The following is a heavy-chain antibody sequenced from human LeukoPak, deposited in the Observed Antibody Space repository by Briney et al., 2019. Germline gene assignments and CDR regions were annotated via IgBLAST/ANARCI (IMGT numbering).Heavy chain of an antibody. Sequence: GGSLRLSCAASGFTFSSYAMSWVRQAPGKGLEWVSCISGSGGTTYYADSVKGRFTISRDNSKNTLYLQKNSLRAEDTAVYFCAKGRDYGGLRSAFDIWGQGTMVTVSS. D-gene: IGHD4-23*01. J-gene: IGHJ3*02. CDR1: GFTFSSYA. CDR3: AKGRDYGGLRSAFDI. V-gene: IGHV3-23*01. CDR2: ISGSGGTT.